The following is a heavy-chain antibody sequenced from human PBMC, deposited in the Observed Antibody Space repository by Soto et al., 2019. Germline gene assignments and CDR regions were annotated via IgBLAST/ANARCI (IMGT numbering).Heavy chain of an antibody. J-gene: IGHJ4*02. D-gene: IGHD3-22*01. V-gene: IGHV4-30-4*01. CDR1: GGSISSGDYY. CDR3: ARQSTYYYYSSGYPVYYFDY. CDR2: IYYSGST. Sequence: SLSLTCTVSGGSISSGDYYWSWIRQPPGKGPEGIGYIYYSGSTYYKPSLKRRVTISVDTSKNQFSLKLSSVTAADTAVYYCARQSTYYYYSSGYPVYYFDYWGQGTLVTVSS.